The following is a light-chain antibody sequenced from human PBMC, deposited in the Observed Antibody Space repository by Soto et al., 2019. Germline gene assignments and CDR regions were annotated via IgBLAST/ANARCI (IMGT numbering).Light chain of an antibody. CDR3: SSSTSSSTYV. J-gene: IGLJ1*01. CDR2: DVS. V-gene: IGLV2-14*03. CDR1: SSDIGSYNY. Sequence: QSALTQPASVSGSPGQSITISCTGTSSDIGSYNYVSWYQQHPGKAPKLMIYDVSNRPSGVSNRFSGSKSGNTASLIISGLQAEDEADYYCSSSTSSSTYVFGAGTKVTVL.